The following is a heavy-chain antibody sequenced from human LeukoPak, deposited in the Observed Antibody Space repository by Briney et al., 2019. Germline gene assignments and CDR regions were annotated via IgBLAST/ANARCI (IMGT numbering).Heavy chain of an antibody. J-gene: IGHJ4*02. CDR3: ACDRASALGSDY. CDR1: GFTFSSYS. V-gene: IGHV3-48*02. D-gene: IGHD3-16*01. CDR2: ISRSSSTI. Sequence: GGSLRLSCAASGFTFSSYSMSWVRQAPGKGLEWVSYISRSSSTIYYADSVKGRFTISRDNAKNSLYLQMNSLRDEDTAVYYCACDRASALGSDYWGQGTLVTV.